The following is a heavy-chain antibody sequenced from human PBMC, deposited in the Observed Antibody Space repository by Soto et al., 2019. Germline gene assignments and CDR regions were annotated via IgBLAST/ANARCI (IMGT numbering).Heavy chain of an antibody. Sequence: SETLSLTCTVSGGSISIYYWSWIRHPPGKGLEWIGYIYYSGSTNYNPSLKSRVTISVDTSKNQFSLKLSSVTAADTAVYYCARLSYSYVLFDYWGQGTLVTVSS. CDR3: ARLSYSYVLFDY. J-gene: IGHJ4*02. D-gene: IGHD5-18*01. CDR2: IYYSGST. CDR1: GGSISIYY. V-gene: IGHV4-59*01.